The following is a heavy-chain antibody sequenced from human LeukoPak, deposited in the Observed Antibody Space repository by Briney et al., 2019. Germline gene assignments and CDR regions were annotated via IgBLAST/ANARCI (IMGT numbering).Heavy chain of an antibody. CDR2: ISYDGSNK. V-gene: IGHV3-30*16. CDR3: ARDINYYGSGRWAFDY. Sequence: GRSLRLSCAASALTPRTYATHPPPHPPPNPPNREAVISYDGSNKYYADSVKGRFTISRDNSKNTLYLQMNSLRAEDTAVYYCARDINYYGSGRWAFDYWGQGTLVTVSS. J-gene: IGHJ4*02. D-gene: IGHD3-10*01. CDR1: ALTPRTYA.